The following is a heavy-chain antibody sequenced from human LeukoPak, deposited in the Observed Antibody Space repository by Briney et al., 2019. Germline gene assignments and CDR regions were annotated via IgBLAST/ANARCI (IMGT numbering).Heavy chain of an antibody. Sequence: PGGSLRLSCAAPGFTFSSYAMSWVRQAPGKGLEWVSVIYSGGSTYYADSVKGRFTISRDNSKNTLYLQMNSLRAEDTAVYYCARTAGYNGFDYWGQGTLVTVSS. CDR2: IYSGGST. J-gene: IGHJ4*02. V-gene: IGHV3-53*01. CDR1: GFTFSSYA. CDR3: ARTAGYNGFDY. D-gene: IGHD5-24*01.